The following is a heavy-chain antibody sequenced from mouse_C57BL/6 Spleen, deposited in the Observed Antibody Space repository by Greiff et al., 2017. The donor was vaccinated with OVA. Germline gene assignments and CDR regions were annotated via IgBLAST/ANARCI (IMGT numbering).Heavy chain of an antibody. Sequence: VQLQQSGAELASPGASVTLSCKASGYTFTDHIMNWVNKRPGQGLEWIGMIYPVSGVTNYNQKFMGKATFSVDRSSSTVYMVLNSLTSEDPAVYYCGRGGYDYAVDYWGQGTTLTVSS. V-gene: IGHV1-11*01. J-gene: IGHJ2*01. CDR3: GRGGYDYAVDY. D-gene: IGHD2-4*01. CDR2: IYPVSGVT. CDR1: GYTFTDHI.